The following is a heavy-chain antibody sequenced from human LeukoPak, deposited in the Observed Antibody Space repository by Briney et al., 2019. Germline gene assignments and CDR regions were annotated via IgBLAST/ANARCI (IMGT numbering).Heavy chain of an antibody. Sequence: GGSLRLSCAASGFSFSSYGMSWVRQAPGKGLEWVSGISGSGGSTHYADSVKGRFTISRDNSRNALYLQMNSLRGEDTALYYCAKTLSGRVSENWFDPWGQGTLVTVSS. CDR1: GFSFSSYG. CDR2: ISGSGGST. J-gene: IGHJ5*02. D-gene: IGHD5/OR15-5a*01. V-gene: IGHV3-23*01. CDR3: AKTLSGRVSENWFDP.